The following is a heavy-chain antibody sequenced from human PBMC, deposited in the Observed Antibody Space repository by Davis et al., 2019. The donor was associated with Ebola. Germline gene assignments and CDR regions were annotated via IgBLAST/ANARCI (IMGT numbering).Heavy chain of an antibody. J-gene: IGHJ6*02. V-gene: IGHV1-46*01. D-gene: IGHD1-26*01. CDR1: GGTFSSYA. CDR3: ARGGPAGGFGDYYYYYGMDV. CDR2: INPSGGST. Sequence: ASVKVSCKASGGTFSSYAISWVRQAPGQGLEWMGIINPSGGSTSYAQKFQGRVTMTRDTSISTAYMELSRLRSDDTAVYYCARGGPAGGFGDYYYYYGMDVWGQGTTVTVSS.